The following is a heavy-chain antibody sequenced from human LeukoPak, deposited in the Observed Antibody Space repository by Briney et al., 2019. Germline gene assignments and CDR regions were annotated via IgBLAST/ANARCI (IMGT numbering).Heavy chain of an antibody. CDR3: ARHYYDLWSGYYRRDAFDI. CDR2: INHSGST. V-gene: IGHV4-34*01. CDR1: GGSFSGYY. Sequence: SETLSLTCAVYGGSFSGYYWSWIRQPPGKGLEWIGEINHSGSTNYNPSLNSRVPISVDKSKNQFSLKLSSVTAADTAVYYCARHYYDLWSGYYRRDAFDIWGQGTMVTVSS. D-gene: IGHD3-3*01. J-gene: IGHJ3*02.